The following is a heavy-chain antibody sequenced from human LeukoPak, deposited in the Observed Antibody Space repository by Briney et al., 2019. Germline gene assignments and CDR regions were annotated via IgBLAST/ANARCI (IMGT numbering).Heavy chain of an antibody. J-gene: IGHJ3*02. D-gene: IGHD6-13*01. V-gene: IGHV4-39*07. CDR1: GGSISSSSYY. Sequence: SETLSLTCTVSGGSISSSSYYWGWIRQPPGKGLEWIGSIYYSGSTYYNPSLKSRVTISVDTSKNQFSLKLSSVTAADTAVYYCARASRSSMILVWDIWGQGTMVTVSS. CDR2: IYYSGST. CDR3: ARASRSSMILVWDI.